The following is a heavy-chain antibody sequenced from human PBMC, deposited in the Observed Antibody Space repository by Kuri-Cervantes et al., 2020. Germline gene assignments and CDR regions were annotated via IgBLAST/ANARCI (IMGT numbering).Heavy chain of an antibody. CDR1: GGSISSSNW. J-gene: IGHJ4*02. CDR2: IYHSGST. Sequence: SCAVSGGSISSSNWWSWVCQPPGKGLEWIGEIYHSGSTNYNPPLKSRVTISVDKSKNQFSLKLSSVTAADTAVYYCAGSLSGSRDYWGQGTLVTVSS. D-gene: IGHD1-26*01. CDR3: AGSLSGSRDY. V-gene: IGHV4-4*02.